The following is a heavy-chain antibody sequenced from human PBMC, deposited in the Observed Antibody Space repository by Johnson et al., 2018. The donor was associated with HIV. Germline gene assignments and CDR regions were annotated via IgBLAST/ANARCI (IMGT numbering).Heavy chain of an antibody. CDR3: AKNQEVSREDAVDI. CDR2: IKQDGSEK. CDR1: GITFSRYW. D-gene: IGHD3-3*02. V-gene: IGHV3-7*03. Sequence: VQLVESGGGLVQPGGSLRLSCVASGITFSRYWMSWVRQAPGKGLEWVANIKQDGSEKYYVDSVKGRFTISRDNSKNTLYLQMNSLRAEDTAVYYCAKNQEVSREDAVDIWGQGTMVTVSS. J-gene: IGHJ3*02.